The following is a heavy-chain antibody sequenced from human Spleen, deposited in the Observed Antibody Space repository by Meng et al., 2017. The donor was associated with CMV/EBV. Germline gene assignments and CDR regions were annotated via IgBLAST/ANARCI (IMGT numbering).Heavy chain of an antibody. Sequence: SLKISCAASGFTFDDYAMHWVRQAPGKGLEWVSGISWNSGSIGYADSVKGRFTISRDNAKNSLYLQMNSLRAEDTAVYYCAKGGMATTYYYYGMDVWGQGTTVTVSS. CDR1: GFTFDDYA. D-gene: IGHD5-12*01. V-gene: IGHV3-9*01. CDR3: AKGGMATTYYYYGMDV. J-gene: IGHJ6*02. CDR2: ISWNSGSI.